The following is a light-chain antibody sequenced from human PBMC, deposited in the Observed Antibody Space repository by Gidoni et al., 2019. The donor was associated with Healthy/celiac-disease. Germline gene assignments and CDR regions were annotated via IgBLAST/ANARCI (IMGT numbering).Light chain of an antibody. CDR1: QGISNY. Sequence: DIQMTQSPSSLSASVGDRVTITCRASQGISNYLAWYQQKPGKVPKLLIYAASTLQSGVPSRFSGSGSGTDFTLTISSLQPEDVATYYCQKYNSAWTFXXXTKVEIK. CDR3: QKYNSAWT. V-gene: IGKV1-27*01. CDR2: AAS. J-gene: IGKJ1*01.